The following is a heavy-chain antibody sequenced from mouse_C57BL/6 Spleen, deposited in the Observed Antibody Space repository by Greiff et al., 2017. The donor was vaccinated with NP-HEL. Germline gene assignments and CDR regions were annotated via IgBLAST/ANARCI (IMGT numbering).Heavy chain of an antibody. CDR1: GYTFTSYW. D-gene: IGHD1-1*01. J-gene: IGHJ2*01. CDR3: ARSSPFYYYDY. V-gene: IGHV1-50*01. CDR2: IDPSDSYT. Sequence: QVQLQQPGAELVKPGASVKLSCKASGYTFTSYWMQWVKQRPGQGLEWIGEIDPSDSYTNYNQKFKGKATLTVDTSSSTAYMQLSSLTSEDSAVYYCARSSPFYYYDYWGQGTTLTVSS.